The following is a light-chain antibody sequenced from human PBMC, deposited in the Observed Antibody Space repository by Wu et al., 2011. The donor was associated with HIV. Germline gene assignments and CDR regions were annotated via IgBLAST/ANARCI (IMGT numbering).Light chain of an antibody. V-gene: IGKV3-20*01. CDR2: ATS. Sequence: EIVLTQSPATLSLSPGERATLSCRASQSVTSNYLAWYQQKPGQAPRLLIYATSNRATGIPDRISGSGSGTLFTLTISRLEPEDFAVYYCQQYGSSPPFTFGPGTKVDIK. CDR1: QSVTSNY. CDR3: QQYGSSPPFT. J-gene: IGKJ3*01.